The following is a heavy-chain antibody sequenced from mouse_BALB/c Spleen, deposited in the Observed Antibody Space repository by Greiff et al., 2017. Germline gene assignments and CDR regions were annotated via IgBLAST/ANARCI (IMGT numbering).Heavy chain of an antibody. CDR3: ARATMIAEFAD. J-gene: IGHJ3*01. D-gene: IGHD2-4*01. V-gene: IGHV14-3*02. Sequence: EVQLQQSGAELVKPGASVKLSCTASGFNIKDTYMHWVKQRPEQGLEWIGRIDPANGNTKYDPKFQGKATITADTSSNTAYLQLSSLTSEDTAVYYCARATMIAEFADWGQGTLVTVSA. CDR1: GFNIKDTY. CDR2: IDPANGNT.